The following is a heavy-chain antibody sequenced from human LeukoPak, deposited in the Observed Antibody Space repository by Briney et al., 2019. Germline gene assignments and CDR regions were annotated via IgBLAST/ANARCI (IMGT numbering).Heavy chain of an antibody. CDR2: ISNSSSYI. CDR3: ARAPPDIAAAGPNWFDL. CDR1: GLTFSSYG. D-gene: IGHD6-13*01. Sequence: GGTLRLSCAASGLTFSSYGINWVRQAPGKGLEWVSSISNSSSYIYYADSVKGRFTIYRDNAKNSLYLPMNSLRAEDTAVYYWARAPPDIAAAGPNWFDLWGQGTLVTVSS. V-gene: IGHV3-21*01. J-gene: IGHJ5*02.